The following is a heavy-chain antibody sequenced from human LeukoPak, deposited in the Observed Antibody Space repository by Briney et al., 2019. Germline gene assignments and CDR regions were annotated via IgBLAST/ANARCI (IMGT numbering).Heavy chain of an antibody. J-gene: IGHJ4*02. CDR1: GFTFSSYG. CDR3: ARRGTSRSSYYFDY. CDR2: IWYDGSNQ. Sequence: PGGSLRLSCAASGFTFSSYGMNWVRQAPGKGLEWVAIIWYDGSNQYYADSVKGRFTISRDNSKNTLYLQMNSLRAEATAVYYCARRGTSRSSYYFDYWGQGTLVTVSS. V-gene: IGHV3-33*01.